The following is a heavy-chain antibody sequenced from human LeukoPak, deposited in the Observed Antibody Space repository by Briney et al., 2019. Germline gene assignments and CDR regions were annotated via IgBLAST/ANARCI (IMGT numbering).Heavy chain of an antibody. CDR1: GGSISSGGYS. V-gene: IGHV4-30-2*01. CDR2: IYHSGST. J-gene: IGHJ3*02. Sequence: TSETLSLTCAVSGGSISSGGYSWSWIRQPPGKGLEWIGYIYHSGSTYYNPSLKSRVTISVDTSKNQFSLKLSSVTAADTAVYYCARVLSDADAFDIWGQGTMVTVSS. CDR3: ARVLSDADAFDI.